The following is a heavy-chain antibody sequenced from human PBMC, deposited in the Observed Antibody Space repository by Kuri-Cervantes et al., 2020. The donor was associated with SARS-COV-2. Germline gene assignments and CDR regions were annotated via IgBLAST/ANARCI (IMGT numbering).Heavy chain of an antibody. D-gene: IGHD3-16*01. V-gene: IGHV3-33*08. Sequence: GESLKISCVASGFTFSNYVIHWVRQAPGKGLEWVAVILYDGENEYYAGSVKGRFTISRDNSKNTVSLHMNSLRAEDTAMYYCARGAANYYYMDVWGKGTTVTVSS. J-gene: IGHJ6*03. CDR2: ILYDGENE. CDR1: GFTFSNYV. CDR3: ARGAANYYYMDV.